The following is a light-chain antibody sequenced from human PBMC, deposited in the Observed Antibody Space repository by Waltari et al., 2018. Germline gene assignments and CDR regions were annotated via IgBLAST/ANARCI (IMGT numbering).Light chain of an antibody. CDR3: ASYIDTTTVT. Sequence: QSALTQPPSVSGSPGQSVTIPCTGTSNDVGRYNRVSWYQQSPGTAPKLIIFEVSDRPSGVPHRFSGSKSGDTTSLTISGLQAEDEADYYCASYIDTTTVTFGGGTKLTVL. V-gene: IGLV2-18*02. J-gene: IGLJ2*01. CDR2: EVS. CDR1: SNDVGRYNR.